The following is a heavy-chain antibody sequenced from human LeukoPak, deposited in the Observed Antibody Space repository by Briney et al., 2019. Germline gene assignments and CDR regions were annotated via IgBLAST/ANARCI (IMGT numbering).Heavy chain of an antibody. CDR3: ARGSSSSWSHFDY. Sequence: ASVKVSCKASGYTFTGHYMHWVRQAPGQGLEWMGRINPNSGGTNYAQKFQGRVTMTRDTSISTAYMELSRLRSDDTAVYYCARGSSSSWSHFDYWGQGTLVTVSS. J-gene: IGHJ4*02. CDR1: GYTFTGHY. CDR2: INPNSGGT. D-gene: IGHD6-13*01. V-gene: IGHV1-2*06.